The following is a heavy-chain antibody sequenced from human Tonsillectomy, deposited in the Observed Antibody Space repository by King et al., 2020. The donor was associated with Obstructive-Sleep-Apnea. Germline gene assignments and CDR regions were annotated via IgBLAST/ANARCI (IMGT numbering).Heavy chain of an antibody. Sequence: QLQESGPGLVKPSETLSLTCTVSGGSISSSSYYWGWIRQPPGKGLEWIGSIYYSGSTYYNPSLKSRVTISVDTSKNQFSLKLSSVTAADTAVYYCARDRNDGYGDYLSGGSEVDWYFVLWGRGTLVTVSS. V-gene: IGHV4-39*07. CDR2: IYYSGST. CDR1: GGSISSSSYY. D-gene: IGHD4-17*01. J-gene: IGHJ2*01. CDR3: ARDRNDGYGDYLSGGSEVDWYFVL.